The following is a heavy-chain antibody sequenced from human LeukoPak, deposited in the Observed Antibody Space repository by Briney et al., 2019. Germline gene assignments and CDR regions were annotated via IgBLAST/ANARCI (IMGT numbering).Heavy chain of an antibody. Sequence: ASVKVSCKASGYTFTSYYMHWVRQAPGQGLERMGIINPSGGSTSYAQKFQGRVTMTRDTSTSTVYMELSSLRSEDTAVYYCARGFGYRDYVRPWSFDYWGQGTLVTVSS. J-gene: IGHJ4*02. CDR2: INPSGGST. CDR3: ARGFGYRDYVRPWSFDY. D-gene: IGHD4-17*01. V-gene: IGHV1-46*01. CDR1: GYTFTSYY.